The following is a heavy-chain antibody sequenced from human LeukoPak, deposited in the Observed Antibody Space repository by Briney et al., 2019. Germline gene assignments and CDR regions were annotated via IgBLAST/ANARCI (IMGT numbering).Heavy chain of an antibody. V-gene: IGHV3-30*18. CDR2: ISFDESNK. D-gene: IGHD6-13*01. Sequence: GGSLRLSCAASGFTFSSYGLHWVRQAPGKGLEWVAVISFDESNKYYADSAKGRFTISRDNSKNTLYLQMNSLRAEDTAVYYCAKGGGTGYSSSWYSNWGQGTLVTVSS. CDR1: GFTFSSYG. J-gene: IGHJ4*02. CDR3: AKGGGTGYSSSWYSN.